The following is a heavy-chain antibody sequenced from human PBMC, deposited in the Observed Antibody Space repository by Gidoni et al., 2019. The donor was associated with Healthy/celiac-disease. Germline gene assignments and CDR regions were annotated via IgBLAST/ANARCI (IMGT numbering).Heavy chain of an antibody. Sequence: EVQLVESGGGLVKPGGSRRLSCAASGFTFSSYSMNWVRQAQGKGLEWVSSISSSSSYIYYADSVKGRFTISRDNAKNSLYLQMNSLRAEDTAVYYCARGIAVAGTGDYWGQGTLVTVSS. CDR3: ARGIAVAGTGDY. CDR1: GFTFSSYS. D-gene: IGHD6-19*01. V-gene: IGHV3-21*01. J-gene: IGHJ4*02. CDR2: ISSSSSYI.